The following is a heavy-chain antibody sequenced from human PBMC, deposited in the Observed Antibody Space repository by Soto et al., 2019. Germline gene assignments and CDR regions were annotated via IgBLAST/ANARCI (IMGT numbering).Heavy chain of an antibody. CDR3: ANILSGPTDY. V-gene: IGHV3-30*18. D-gene: IGHD1-1*01. CDR2: IYYDAIKK. Sequence: QVQLVESGGGVVLPGRSLKLSCAASGFPFNSYVMHWVGQVPGKGLEWVASIYYDAIKKYYTDSVKGRFTNTRDNSKNTVSLQWNSLRAENTAVYYCANILSGPTDYWGQGTLVTVSS. J-gene: IGHJ4*02. CDR1: GFPFNSYV.